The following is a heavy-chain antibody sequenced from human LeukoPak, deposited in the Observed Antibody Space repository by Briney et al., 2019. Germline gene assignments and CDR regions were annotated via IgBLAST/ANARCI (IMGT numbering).Heavy chain of an antibody. J-gene: IGHJ5*02. CDR3: ARDRLQLQS. CDR1: GGSISSNIYF. D-gene: IGHD1-1*01. Sequence: SETLSLTCTVSGGSISSNIYFWGWIRQTPEKGLEWIGNIYFSGATYYNPSLKSRVTISVDTSKNQFSLKLSSVTAADTAVYYCARDRLQLQSWGQGTLVTVSS. CDR2: IYFSGAT. V-gene: IGHV4-39*07.